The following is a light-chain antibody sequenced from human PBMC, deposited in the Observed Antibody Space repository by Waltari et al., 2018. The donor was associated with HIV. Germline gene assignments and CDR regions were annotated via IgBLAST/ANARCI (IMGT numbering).Light chain of an antibody. CDR1: ESVFYISHNNNY. CDR2: WAS. J-gene: IGKJ4*01. CDR3: QQYYSAPVT. V-gene: IGKV4-1*01. Sequence: DIVMSPSSESLAVSLGGRATTNCRSSESVFYISHNNNYLAWFQQKPGQPPKVLIYWASNRVSGVPDRFSGCGSGTDFTRTISSLQAEDVAVYYCQQYYSAPVTFGGGTKVEIK.